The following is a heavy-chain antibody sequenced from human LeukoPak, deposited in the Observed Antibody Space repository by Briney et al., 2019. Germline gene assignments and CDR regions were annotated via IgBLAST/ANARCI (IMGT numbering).Heavy chain of an antibody. Sequence: PGGSLRLSCAASGFTLSSYEMNWVRQAPGKGLEWVSYISSSGSTIYYADSVKGRFTISRDNAKNSLYLQMNSLRAEDTAVYYCARPEDSSGYPTCFDYWGQGTLVTVSS. J-gene: IGHJ4*02. CDR3: ARPEDSSGYPTCFDY. V-gene: IGHV3-48*03. D-gene: IGHD3-22*01. CDR1: GFTLSSYE. CDR2: ISSSGSTI.